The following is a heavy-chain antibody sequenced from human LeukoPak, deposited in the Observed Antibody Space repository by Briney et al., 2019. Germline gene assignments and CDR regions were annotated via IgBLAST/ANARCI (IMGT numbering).Heavy chain of an antibody. V-gene: IGHV3-7*01. CDR1: GFSFSSYA. J-gene: IGHJ4*02. CDR2: IKQDGSEK. Sequence: GGSLRLSCAASGFSFSSYAMYWVRQAPGKGLEWVANIKQDGSEKYYVDSVKGRFTISRDNAKNSLYLQMNSLRAEDTAVYYCARWLLPTYFDYWGQGTLVTVSS. D-gene: IGHD6-19*01. CDR3: ARWLLPTYFDY.